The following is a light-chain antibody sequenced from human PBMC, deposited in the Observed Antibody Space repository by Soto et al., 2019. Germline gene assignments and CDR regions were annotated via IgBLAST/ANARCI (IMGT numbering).Light chain of an antibody. CDR3: FLSYTGGRV. CDR2: DTN. J-gene: IGLJ2*01. Sequence: QAVVTQEPSLTVSPGGTVTLTCGSCTGAVTSDHYPYWFQQKPGQAPKILIYDTNNRHAWTPTRFSGSLLGGKAALTLSGAQPEDEADYYCFLSYTGGRVFGGGTKLTV. CDR1: TGAVTSDHY. V-gene: IGLV7-46*01.